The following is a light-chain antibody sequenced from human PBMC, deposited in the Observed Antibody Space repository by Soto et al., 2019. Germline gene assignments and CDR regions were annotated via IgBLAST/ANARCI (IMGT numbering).Light chain of an antibody. J-gene: IGKJ4*01. V-gene: IGKV3-15*01. Sequence: EIVMTQSPATLSVSLGERATLSCRASESVSSNLAWYQQKPGKTPRLLIYGASTRATGIPARFSASGSGTEFTLTISGLQSEDFAVYYCQQYYNRPLTFGGGTKVEIK. CDR3: QQYYNRPLT. CDR2: GAS. CDR1: ESVSSN.